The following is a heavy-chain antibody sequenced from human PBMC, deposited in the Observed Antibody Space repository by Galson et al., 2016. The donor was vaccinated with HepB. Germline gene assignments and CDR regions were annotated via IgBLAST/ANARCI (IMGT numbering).Heavy chain of an antibody. CDR2: VNPKSGNT. D-gene: IGHD6-19*01. CDR1: GYSFTNFH. J-gene: IGHJ4*02. V-gene: IGHV1-8*02. CDR3: ARGLRQWLAQLDY. Sequence: SVKVSCKASGYSFTNFHINWIRQGPGQGLEWVGWVNPKSGNTALAQRFQGRLTMTTDTPTATASMELSGLTSDDTAIYYCARGLRQWLAQLDYWGQGSLVTVSS.